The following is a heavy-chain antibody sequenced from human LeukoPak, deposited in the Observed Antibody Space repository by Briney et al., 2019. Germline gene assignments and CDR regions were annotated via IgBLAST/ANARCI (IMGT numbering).Heavy chain of an antibody. CDR2: INHSGST. D-gene: IGHD3-3*01. J-gene: IGHJ5*02. V-gene: IGHV4-34*01. Sequence: SETLSLTCAVYGGSFSGYYWSWIRQPPGKGLEWIGEINHSGSTNYNPSLKSRVTISVDTSKNQFSLKLSSVTAADTAVYYCARPGEGDFWSGGFDPWGQGTLVTVSS. CDR1: GGSFSGYY. CDR3: ARPGEGDFWSGGFDP.